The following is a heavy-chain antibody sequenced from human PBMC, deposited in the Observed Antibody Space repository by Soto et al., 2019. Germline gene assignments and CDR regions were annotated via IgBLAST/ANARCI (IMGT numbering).Heavy chain of an antibody. D-gene: IGHD6-13*01. Sequence: SVKVPCQTSGYPFTSNRLSWVRRAPGQGLEWMGWISPHNGNAKYAQKFQDRVTMTADTAASTVYMELRSLRSDDSAVFYCARDRSRWYDFWGQGTQVTVSS. CDR1: GYPFTSNR. CDR2: ISPHNGNA. J-gene: IGHJ4*02. CDR3: ARDRSRWYDF. V-gene: IGHV1-18*01.